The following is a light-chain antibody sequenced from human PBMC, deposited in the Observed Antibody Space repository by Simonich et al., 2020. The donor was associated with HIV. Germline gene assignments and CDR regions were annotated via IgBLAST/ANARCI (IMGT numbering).Light chain of an antibody. J-gene: IGKJ5*01. CDR1: QSVSSSY. V-gene: IGKV3D-20*02. CDR3: QQRSSWLIT. CDR2: DAS. Sequence: EIVLTQSPGTLSLSPGERATLSCRASQSVSSSYLAWYQQNPGQAPRLLIYDASNRATDIPARFSGSGSGTDFTLTISSLEPEDFAVYYCQQRSSWLITFGQGTRLGIK.